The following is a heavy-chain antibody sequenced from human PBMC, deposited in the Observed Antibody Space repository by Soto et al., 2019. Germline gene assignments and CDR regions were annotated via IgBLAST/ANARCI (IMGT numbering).Heavy chain of an antibody. CDR2: IYHSGST. CDR1: GGSISSGGYY. V-gene: IGHV4-31*03. J-gene: IGHJ6*02. CDR3: ARGIQLWSNTGRGMDV. D-gene: IGHD5-18*01. Sequence: QVQLQESGPGLVKPSQTLSLTCTVSGGSISSGGYYWSWIRQHPGKGLEWIGYIYHSGSTYYNPSLKSRVTISVDRSKNQFSLKLSSVTAADTAVYYCARGIQLWSNTGRGMDVWGQGTTVTVSS.